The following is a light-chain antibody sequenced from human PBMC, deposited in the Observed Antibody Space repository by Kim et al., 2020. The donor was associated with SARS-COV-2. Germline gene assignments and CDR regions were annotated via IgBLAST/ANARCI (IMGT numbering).Light chain of an antibody. CDR2: RNN. J-gene: IGLJ3*02. CDR1: SSNIGSNI. V-gene: IGLV1-44*01. CDR3: AAWDDSLNAWV. Sequence: QSVVTQPPSASGTAGQRVTISCSGSSSNIGSNIVNWYQQFPGTAPKLLINRNNQRPSGVPDRFSGSKSGTLASLAISGLQSEDEADYYCAAWDDSLNAWVFGGGTKLTVL.